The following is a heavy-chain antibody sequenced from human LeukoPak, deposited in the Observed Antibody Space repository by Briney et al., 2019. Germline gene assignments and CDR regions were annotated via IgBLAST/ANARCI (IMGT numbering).Heavy chain of an antibody. J-gene: IGHJ4*02. CDR2: ITGGGGST. CDR3: AKILGSGSYYYFDY. CDR1: GFTFSTYA. D-gene: IGHD3-10*01. Sequence: GGSLRLSCAASGFTFSTYAMNWVRQAPGKGLEWVSTITGGGGSTYYADSVKGRFTISRDNSKNTLYLQMNSLRAEDTAVYYCAKILGSGSYYYFDYWGQGTLVTVSP. V-gene: IGHV3-23*01.